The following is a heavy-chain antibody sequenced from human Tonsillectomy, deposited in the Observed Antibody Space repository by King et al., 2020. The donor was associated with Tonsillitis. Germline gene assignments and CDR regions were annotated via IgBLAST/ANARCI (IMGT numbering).Heavy chain of an antibody. CDR3: ARHEYDYLWGSYRHFDY. Sequence: QLQESGPGLVKPSETLSLTCTVSVDSISSDSYYWGWIRQPPGKGLEWIGSIYYLGSTYYNPSLKSRVTISVDTSKNQFSLRLSSLTAADTAVYYCARHEYDYLWGSYRHFDYWGQGTLVTVSS. V-gene: IGHV4-39*01. D-gene: IGHD3-16*02. CDR2: IYYLGST. CDR1: VDSISSDSYY. J-gene: IGHJ4*02.